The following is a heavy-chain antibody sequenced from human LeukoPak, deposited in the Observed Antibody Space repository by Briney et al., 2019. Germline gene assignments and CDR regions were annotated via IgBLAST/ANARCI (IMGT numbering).Heavy chain of an antibody. CDR3: ARSMDPYSSSWLGY. Sequence: PSETLPLTCTVSGGPISSYYWSWIRQPPGKGLEGIGYIYYSGSTNYNPPLKSRVPITVDTSKNQFSLKLSSVTAADTAVYYCARSMDPYSSSWLGYWGQGTLVTVSS. D-gene: IGHD6-13*01. CDR2: IYYSGST. V-gene: IGHV4-59*01. J-gene: IGHJ4*02. CDR1: GGPISSYY.